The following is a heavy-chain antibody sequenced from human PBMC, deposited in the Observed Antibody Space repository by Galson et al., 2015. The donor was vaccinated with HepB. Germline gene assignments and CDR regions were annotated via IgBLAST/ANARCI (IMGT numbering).Heavy chain of an antibody. CDR1: GDSVSSNSAA. CDR2: TYYRSKWYN. Sequence: CAISGDSVSSNSAAWNWIRQSPSRGLEWLGRTYYRSKWYNDYAVSVKSRITINPDTSKNQFSLQLNSVTPEDTAVYYCARVPLCPVSRWYYYGSGSPYWGQGTLVTVSS. J-gene: IGHJ4*02. CDR3: ARVPLCPVSRWYYYGSGSPY. V-gene: IGHV6-1*01. D-gene: IGHD3-10*01.